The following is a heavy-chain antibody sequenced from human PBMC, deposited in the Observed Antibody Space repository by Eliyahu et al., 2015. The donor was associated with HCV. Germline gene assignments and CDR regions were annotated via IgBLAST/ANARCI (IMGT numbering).Heavy chain of an antibody. CDR1: GYTFTSYF. V-gene: IGHV1-46*01. Sequence: QVQLVQSGAEVKKPGASVQVSCKASGYTFTSYFMHWVRQAPGQGLEWMGVINPSAGSTSYAQKFQGRVTMTSDTSTSTVYMELSSLRSEDTAVYYCAREGLGACDYWGQGTLVTVSS. J-gene: IGHJ4*02. D-gene: IGHD3-16*01. CDR3: AREGLGACDY. CDR2: INPSAGST.